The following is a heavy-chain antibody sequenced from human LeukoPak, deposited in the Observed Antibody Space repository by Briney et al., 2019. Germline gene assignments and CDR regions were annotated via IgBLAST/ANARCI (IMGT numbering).Heavy chain of an antibody. CDR3: ARDPTYYDYVWGSYRPHGMDV. Sequence: SETLSLTCTVSGGSISSYYWSWIRQPPGKGLEWIGYIYYSGSTNYNPSLKSRVTISVDTSKNQFSLKLSSVTAADTAVYCCARDPTYYDYVWGSYRPHGMDVWGQGTTVTVSS. D-gene: IGHD3-16*02. V-gene: IGHV4-59*01. CDR1: GGSISSYY. CDR2: IYYSGST. J-gene: IGHJ6*02.